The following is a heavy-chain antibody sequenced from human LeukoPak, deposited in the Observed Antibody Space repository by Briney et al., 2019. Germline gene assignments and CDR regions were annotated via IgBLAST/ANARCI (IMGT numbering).Heavy chain of an antibody. Sequence: SETLSLTCAVYGGSFSGYYWSWIRQPPGNGLEWIGEINHSGSTNYNPSPKSRVTISVDTSKSQFSLKLRSVTAADTAVYYCARGGNYWYFDLWGRGTLVTVSS. CDR2: INHSGST. V-gene: IGHV4-34*01. J-gene: IGHJ2*01. CDR3: ARGGNYWYFDL. CDR1: GGSFSGYY.